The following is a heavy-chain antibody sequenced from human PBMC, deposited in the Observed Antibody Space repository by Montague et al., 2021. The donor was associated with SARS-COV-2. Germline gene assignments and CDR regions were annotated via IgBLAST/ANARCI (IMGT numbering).Heavy chain of an antibody. V-gene: IGHV6-1*01. CDR2: TYYRSKWYN. J-gene: IGHJ6*02. CDR3: TSGREGNYNVMDV. D-gene: IGHD1-1*01. CDR1: GDSVSSHSAT. Sequence: CAISGDSVSSHSATWNWVRQSPSRGLEWLGRTYYRSKWYNDYAVXVRGRVTINPDTSKNQFSLQLNSVTPKDTAIYYCTSGREGNYNVMDVWGQGTTVTVSS.